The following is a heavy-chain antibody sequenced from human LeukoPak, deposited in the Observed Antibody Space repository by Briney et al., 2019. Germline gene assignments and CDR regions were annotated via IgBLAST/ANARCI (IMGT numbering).Heavy chain of an antibody. Sequence: ASVKVSCKASGYTFTGYYMHWVRQAPGQGLEWMGWINPNSGDTNYAQKLQGRVTMTTDTSTSTAYMELRSLRSDDTAVYYCARDFLSSGWYRDNWFDPWGQGTLVTVSS. CDR1: GYTFTGYY. J-gene: IGHJ5*02. V-gene: IGHV1-2*02. D-gene: IGHD6-19*01. CDR2: INPNSGDT. CDR3: ARDFLSSGWYRDNWFDP.